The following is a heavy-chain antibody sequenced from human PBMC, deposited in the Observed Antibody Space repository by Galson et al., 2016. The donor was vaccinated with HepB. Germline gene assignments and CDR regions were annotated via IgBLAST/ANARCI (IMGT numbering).Heavy chain of an antibody. CDR1: GFTFSDHW. J-gene: IGHJ4*02. Sequence: PRLSCAASGFTFSDHWMDWVRQVPGKGLMWLSHLKTDGTVSTYADSVKGRFTISRDNAKNIVYLQMNNLRVDDTAVYYCARGIAIIGAGVDYWGRGTLVTVSS. V-gene: IGHV3-74*01. D-gene: IGHD3-3*01. CDR2: LKTDGTVS. CDR3: ARGIAIIGAGVDY.